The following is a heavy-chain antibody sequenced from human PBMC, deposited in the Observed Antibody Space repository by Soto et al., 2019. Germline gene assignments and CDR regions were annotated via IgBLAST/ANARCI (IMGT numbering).Heavy chain of an antibody. V-gene: IGHV1-18*01. J-gene: IGHJ4*02. CDR3: ATGRGSYRFDY. D-gene: IGHD1-26*01. CDR1: GYTLTSYG. Sequence: ASVKVSCKASGYTLTSYGISWVRQAPGQGLEWMGWINAGDGNTKYAQKFQGRVTMTKDTSTDTAYMELSSLRSEDTAVYYCATGRGSYRFDYWGQGTLVTVSS. CDR2: INAGDGNT.